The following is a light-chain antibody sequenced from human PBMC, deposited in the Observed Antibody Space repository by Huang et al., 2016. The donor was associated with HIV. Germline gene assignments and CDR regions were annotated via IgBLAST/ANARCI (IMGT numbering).Light chain of an antibody. CDR2: AAF. V-gene: IGKV1-39*01. Sequence: DIQMTQSPSSLSASVGDRVTITCRASQSISTYINWDQQKRGKAPKLLIYAAFNLQNGVPSRFSGSGSGTDFTLTISGLQPDDFATYYCQQSYSSPFTFGGGTKVEIK. CDR1: QSISTY. J-gene: IGKJ4*01. CDR3: QQSYSSPFT.